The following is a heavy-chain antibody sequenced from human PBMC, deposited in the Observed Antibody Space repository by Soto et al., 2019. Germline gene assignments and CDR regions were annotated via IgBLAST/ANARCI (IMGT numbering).Heavy chain of an antibody. V-gene: IGHV4-4*07. CDR2: IYSSGST. D-gene: IGHD5-12*01. Sequence: SETLSLTCAVSGGTISSYYWSWIRQPAGKGLEWIGRIYSSGSTIYNPSLKSRVTMSVDTSKKQFSLKLSSVTAADTAVYYCARSGDGTATIFDHWGQGTLVTVSS. CDR3: ARSGDGTATIFDH. CDR1: GGTISSYY. J-gene: IGHJ4*02.